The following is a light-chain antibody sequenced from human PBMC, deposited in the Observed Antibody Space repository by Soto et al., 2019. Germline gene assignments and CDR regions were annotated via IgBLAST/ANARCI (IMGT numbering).Light chain of an antibody. CDR3: VSWDASLNGYV. CDR1: TSNIGSNT. J-gene: IGLJ1*01. Sequence: QTVVTQPPSASGPPGQRVTISCSGSTSNIGSNTVTWYQQLPGTAPKLLIFGNNQRPSGVPDRFSGSKSDTSASLAIGGLQSEDETDYYCVSWDASLNGYVFGTGTKVTVL. CDR2: GNN. V-gene: IGLV1-44*01.